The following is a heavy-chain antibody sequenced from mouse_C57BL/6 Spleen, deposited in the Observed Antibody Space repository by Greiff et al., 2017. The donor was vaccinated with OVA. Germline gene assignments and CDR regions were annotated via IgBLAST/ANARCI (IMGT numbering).Heavy chain of an antibody. V-gene: IGHV1-15*01. CDR3: TRNPDGYDDAMDY. J-gene: IGHJ4*01. CDR1: GYTFTDYE. D-gene: IGHD2-2*01. CDR2: IDPETGGT. Sequence: VQLQQSGAELVRPGASVTLSCKASGYTFTDYEMHWVKQTPVHGLEWIGAIDPETGGTAYNQKFKGKAILTADKSSSTAYMELRSLTSEDSAVDYCTRNPDGYDDAMDYWGQGTSVTVSS.